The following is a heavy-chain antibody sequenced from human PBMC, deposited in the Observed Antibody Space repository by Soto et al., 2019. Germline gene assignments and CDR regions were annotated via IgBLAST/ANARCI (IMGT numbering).Heavy chain of an antibody. J-gene: IGHJ6*02. V-gene: IGHV4-4*02. CDR2: IYHSGST. CDR1: GGSISSSNW. CDR3: ARDLEGSGSSYGMDV. D-gene: IGHD3-10*01. Sequence: QVQLQESGPGLVKPSGTLSLTCAVSGGSISSSNWWRWVRQPPGKGLEWIGEIYHSGSTNYNPSLKSRVTISVDKTKNQFSLKLSSVPAADTAVYYCARDLEGSGSSYGMDVWGQGTTVTVSS.